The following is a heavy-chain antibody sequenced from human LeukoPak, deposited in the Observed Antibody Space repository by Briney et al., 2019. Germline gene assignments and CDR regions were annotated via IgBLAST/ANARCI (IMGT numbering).Heavy chain of an antibody. CDR1: GYTFNVHY. CDR3: ARGGGNLKLDC. D-gene: IGHD1-14*01. CDR2: INPNNGGT. V-gene: IGHV1-2*02. Sequence: GASVKVSCKASGYTFNVHYIHWVRQAPGQDLEWMGWINPNNGGTNYAQNFQGRVTMTRDTSISTGYMELSRLTSDDTAVYYCARGGGNLKLDCWGQGTLVTVSS. J-gene: IGHJ4*02.